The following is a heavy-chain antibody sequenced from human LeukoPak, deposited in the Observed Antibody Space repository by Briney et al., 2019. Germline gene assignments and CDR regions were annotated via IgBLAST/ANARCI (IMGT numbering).Heavy chain of an antibody. J-gene: IGHJ4*02. CDR3: ARVNGYSYGSMYYFDY. Sequence: ASVKVSCKASGGTFSSYTISWVRQAPGQGLEWMGRIIPILGIANYAQKFQGGVTITADKSTSTAYMELSSLRSEDTAVYYCARVNGYSYGSMYYFDYWGQGTLVTVSS. D-gene: IGHD5-18*01. V-gene: IGHV1-69*02. CDR2: IIPILGIA. CDR1: GGTFSSYT.